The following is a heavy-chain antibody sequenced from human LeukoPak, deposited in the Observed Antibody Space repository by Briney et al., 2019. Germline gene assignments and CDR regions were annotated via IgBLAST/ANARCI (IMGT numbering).Heavy chain of an antibody. CDR1: GFTFSSYA. CDR2: ISWNSGSI. CDR3: AKAALWFGELLGYFDY. D-gene: IGHD3-10*01. Sequence: GGSLRLSCAASGFTFSSYAMSWVCQTPGKGLAWVSGISWNSGSIGYADSVKGRFTISRDNAKNSLYLQMNSLRAEDTALYYCAKAALWFGELLGYFDYWGQGTLVTVSS. V-gene: IGHV3-9*01. J-gene: IGHJ4*02.